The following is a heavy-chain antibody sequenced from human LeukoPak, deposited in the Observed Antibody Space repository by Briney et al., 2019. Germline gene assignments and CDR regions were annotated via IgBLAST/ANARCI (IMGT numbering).Heavy chain of an antibody. J-gene: IGHJ4*02. V-gene: IGHV4-61*02. Sequence: HSETLSLTCTVSGGSISSGSYFWTWIRQPAGKRLEWIGRINTSGSTNYNPSLKSRVTISVDTSKNQFSLKLSSVTAADTAVFFCAREGYTSSWYSGYYYFDYWGQGTLVTVSS. CDR3: AREGYTSSWYSGYYYFDY. CDR1: GGSISSGSYF. D-gene: IGHD6-13*01. CDR2: INTSGST.